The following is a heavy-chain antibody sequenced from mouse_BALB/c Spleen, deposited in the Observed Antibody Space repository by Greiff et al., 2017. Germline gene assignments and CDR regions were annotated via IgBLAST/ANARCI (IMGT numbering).Heavy chain of an antibody. CDR2: ISYSGST. J-gene: IGHJ3*01. CDR1: GYSITSDYA. V-gene: IGHV3-2*02. D-gene: IGHD1-2*01. CDR3: ARKNDYGSWFAY. Sequence: EVKLMESGPGLVKPSQSLSLTCTVTGYSITSDYAWNWIRQFPGNKLEWMGYISYSGSTSYNPSLKSRISITRDTSKNQFFLQLNSVTTEDTATYYCARKNDYGSWFAYWGQGTLVTVSA.